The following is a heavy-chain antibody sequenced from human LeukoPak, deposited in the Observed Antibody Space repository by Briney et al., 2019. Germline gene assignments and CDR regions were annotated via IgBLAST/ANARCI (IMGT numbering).Heavy chain of an antibody. J-gene: IGHJ4*02. CDR1: GFTFSSYS. Sequence: GGSLRLSCEASGFTFSSYSMNWVRQAPGKGLEWVSSISGTSGFIYYADSVKGRFTISRDNAKNSLYLQMNSLRAEDTAVYSCARGKRGNSYGYPYYFDYWGQGTLVTVSS. CDR3: ARGKRGNSYGYPYYFDY. CDR2: ISGTSGFI. D-gene: IGHD5-18*01. V-gene: IGHV3-21*01.